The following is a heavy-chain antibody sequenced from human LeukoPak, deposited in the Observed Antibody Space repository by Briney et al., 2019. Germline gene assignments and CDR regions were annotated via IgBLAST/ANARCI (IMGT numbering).Heavy chain of an antibody. V-gene: IGHV4-34*01. D-gene: IGHD3-10*01. J-gene: IGHJ4*02. Sequence: SETLSLTCAVYGGSFSGYCWSWIRQPPGKGLEWIGEINHSGSTNYNPSLKSRVTISVDTSKNQFSLKLSSVTAADTAVYYCARVGADGSGFLFDYWGQETLVTVSS. CDR3: ARVGADGSGFLFDY. CDR2: INHSGST. CDR1: GGSFSGYC.